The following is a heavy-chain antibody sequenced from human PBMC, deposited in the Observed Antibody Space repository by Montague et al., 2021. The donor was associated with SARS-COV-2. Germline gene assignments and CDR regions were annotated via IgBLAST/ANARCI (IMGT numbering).Heavy chain of an antibody. CDR3: AREPDYGDYFDY. D-gene: IGHD4-17*01. CDR2: SYQSRSY. J-gene: IGHJ4*02. Sequence: SETLSLTCTVYAASISSYYLPRTPPPPGTARESMALSYQSRSYNYKPALMSRVTISVDTSKNQISLKLSSVTAANTAGHYCAREPDYGDYFDYWGQGTLVT. CDR1: AASISSYY. V-gene: IGHV4-59*01.